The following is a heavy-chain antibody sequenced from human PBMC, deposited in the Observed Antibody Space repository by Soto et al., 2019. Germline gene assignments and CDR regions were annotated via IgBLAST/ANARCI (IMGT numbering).Heavy chain of an antibody. J-gene: IGHJ6*02. D-gene: IGHD6-13*01. CDR3: ARGLIAAAGFYYYYGMDV. V-gene: IGHV1-2*04. CDR1: GYTFTGYY. CDR2: INPNRGGT. Sequence: QVQLVQSGAEVKKPGASVKVSCKASGYTFTGYYMHWVRQAPGQGLEWMGWINPNRGGTNYAQKFQGWVTMTRDTSISTAYMELSRLRSDDTAVYYCARGLIAAAGFYYYYGMDVWGQGTTVTVSS.